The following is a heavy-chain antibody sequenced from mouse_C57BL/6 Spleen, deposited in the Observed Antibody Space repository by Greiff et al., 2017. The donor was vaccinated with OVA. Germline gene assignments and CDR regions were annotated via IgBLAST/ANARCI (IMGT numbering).Heavy chain of an antibody. V-gene: IGHV1-52*01. Sequence: QVQLQQPGAELVRPGSSVKLSCKASGYTFTSYWMHWVKQRPIQGLEWIGNIDPSDSETHYNQKFKDKATLTVDKSSSTTYMQLSSLTSEDSAVYDYARYDGYYVDWGQGTTLTVSS. CDR1: GYTFTSYW. CDR3: ARYDGYYVD. CDR2: IDPSDSET. J-gene: IGHJ2*01. D-gene: IGHD2-3*01.